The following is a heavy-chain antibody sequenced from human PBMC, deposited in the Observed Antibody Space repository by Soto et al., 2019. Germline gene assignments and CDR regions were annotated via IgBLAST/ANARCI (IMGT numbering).Heavy chain of an antibody. V-gene: IGHV4-30-4*01. J-gene: IGHJ4*02. CDR1: GASVTSGDFY. D-gene: IGHD1-26*01. CDR3: GALHAGG. Sequence: QVQLQEPGPRLVSPSEKLALTCTVSGASVTSGDFYWSWIRQPPGKGLEWIGYIYYDETAYYTPSLKSRNDIAADMSDSHFTRTLPYITASDTAMSYCGALHAGGWGQGSLVAVSS. CDR2: IYYDETA.